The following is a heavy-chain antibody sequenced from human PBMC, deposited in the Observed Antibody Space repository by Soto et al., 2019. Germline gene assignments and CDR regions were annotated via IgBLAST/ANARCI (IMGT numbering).Heavy chain of an antibody. CDR1: GFTFSSYA. Sequence: GGSLRLSCAASGFTFSSYAMSWVRQAPGKGLEWVSAISGSGGSTYYADSVKGRFTISRDNSKNTLYLQMNSLRAEDTAVYYYAKGGDVVVPVAMYLDVWGKGTTVTVSS. V-gene: IGHV3-23*01. D-gene: IGHD2-2*01. CDR3: AKGGDVVVPVAMYLDV. CDR2: ISGSGGST. J-gene: IGHJ6*03.